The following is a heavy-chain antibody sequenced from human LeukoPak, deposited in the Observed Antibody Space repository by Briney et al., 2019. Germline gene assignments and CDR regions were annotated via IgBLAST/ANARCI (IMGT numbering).Heavy chain of an antibody. V-gene: IGHV3-30-3*01. D-gene: IGHD5-18*01. J-gene: IGHJ4*02. Sequence: GGSLRLSCAASGFTFSSYAMHWVRQAPGKGLEWVAVISYDGSNKYYADSVKGRFTISRDNSKNTLYLQMNSLRAEDTAVYYCARDRRDTAMVIYFDYWGQGTLVTVSS. CDR1: GFTFSSYA. CDR3: ARDRRDTAMVIYFDY. CDR2: ISYDGSNK.